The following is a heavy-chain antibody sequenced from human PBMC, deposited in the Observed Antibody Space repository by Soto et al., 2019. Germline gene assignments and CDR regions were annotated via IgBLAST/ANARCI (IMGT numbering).Heavy chain of an antibody. D-gene: IGHD2-21*02. CDR2: IIPIFGTA. Sequence: SVKVSCKASGGTFSSYAISWVRQAPGQGLEWMGGIIPIFGTANYAQKFQGRVTITADKSTSTAYMELSSLRSEGTAVCYCARPRSGGDSNWFDPWGQGTLVTVSS. CDR3: ARPRSGGDSNWFDP. J-gene: IGHJ5*02. V-gene: IGHV1-69*06. CDR1: GGTFSSYA.